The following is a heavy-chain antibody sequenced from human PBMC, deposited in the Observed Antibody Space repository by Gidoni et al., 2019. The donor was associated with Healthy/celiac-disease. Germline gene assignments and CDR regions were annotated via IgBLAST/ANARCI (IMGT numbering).Heavy chain of an antibody. CDR2: ISYDGSNK. Sequence: QVQLVESGGGVVQPGRSLRLSCAASGFTFSSYGMHWVRQAPGKGLEWVAVISYDGSNKYYADSVKGRFTISRDNSKNTLYLQMNSLRAEDTAVYYCAKGTVRVGASYFDYWGQGTLVTVSS. CDR1: GFTFSSYG. J-gene: IGHJ4*02. D-gene: IGHD1-26*01. CDR3: AKGTVRVGASYFDY. V-gene: IGHV3-30*18.